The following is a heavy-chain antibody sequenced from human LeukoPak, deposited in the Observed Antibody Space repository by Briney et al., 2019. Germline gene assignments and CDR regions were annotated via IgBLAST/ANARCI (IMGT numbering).Heavy chain of an antibody. V-gene: IGHV4-59*01. CDR1: GGSISIYY. CDR2: IYYSGST. D-gene: IGHD3-9*01. Sequence: SETLSLTCTVSGGSISIYYWSWIRQPPGKGLEWIGYIYYSGSTNYNPSLKSRVTISVDTSKNQFSLKLSSVTAADTAVYYCARDHYDILTGREYFQHWGQGTLVTVSS. J-gene: IGHJ1*01. CDR3: ARDHYDILTGREYFQH.